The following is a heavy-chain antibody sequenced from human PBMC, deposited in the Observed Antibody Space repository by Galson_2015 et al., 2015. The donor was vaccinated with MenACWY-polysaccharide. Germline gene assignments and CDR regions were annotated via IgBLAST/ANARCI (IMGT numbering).Heavy chain of an antibody. Sequence: PALVKPTQTLTLTCTFSGFSLSTSGMCVSWIRQPPGKALEWLARIDWDDEKYYSTSLKTRLTISKDTSKNQVVLTMTNMDPVDTATYYCARMKITMVRRYFDYWGQGTLVTVSS. J-gene: IGHJ4*02. CDR1: GFSLSTSGMC. CDR2: IDWDDEK. D-gene: IGHD3-10*01. CDR3: ARMKITMVRRYFDY. V-gene: IGHV2-70*11.